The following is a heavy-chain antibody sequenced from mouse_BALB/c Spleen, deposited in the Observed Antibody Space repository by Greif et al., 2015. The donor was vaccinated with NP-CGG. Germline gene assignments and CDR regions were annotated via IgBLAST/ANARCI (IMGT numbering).Heavy chain of an antibody. D-gene: IGHD2-4*01. CDR1: GFTFSSFG. Sequence: EVKLMESGGGLVQPGGSRKLSCAASGFTFSSFGMHWVRQAPEKGLEWVAYISSGSSTIYYADTVKGRFTISRDNPQNPLFLRMTSLRSEYSAMYYCARGRDYSWFAYWGQGTLVSASA. CDR3: ARGRDYSWFAY. CDR2: ISSGSSTI. V-gene: IGHV5-17*02. J-gene: IGHJ3*01.